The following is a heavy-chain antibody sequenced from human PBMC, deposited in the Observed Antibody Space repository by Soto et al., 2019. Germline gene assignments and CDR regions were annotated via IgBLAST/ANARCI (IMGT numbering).Heavy chain of an antibody. CDR1: GFTFESYS. J-gene: IGHJ5*01. V-gene: IGHV3-21*01. Sequence: PWGSLRLSCAASGFTFESYSMNWVRQAPGKGLEWVSSTSRSSSYKYYAGPVKGRFTISRDNAKNSLYLQMDSLRVEDTAIYYCARDEAARPGWFDSWGQGTLVTVSS. CDR2: TSRSSSYK. CDR3: ARDEAARPGWFDS. D-gene: IGHD6-6*01.